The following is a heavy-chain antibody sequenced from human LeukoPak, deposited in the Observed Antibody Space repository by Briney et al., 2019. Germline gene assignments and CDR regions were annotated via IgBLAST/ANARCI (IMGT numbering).Heavy chain of an antibody. Sequence: SVKVSCKAAGPTFSSYAISWVRQAPGQGLEWMGGIIPIFGTANYAQKFQGRVTISADESTSTAYMELSSLRSEDTAVYYCASGEGPIFGVVVYYFDYWGQGTLVTVSS. CDR2: IIPIFGTA. D-gene: IGHD3-3*01. V-gene: IGHV1-69*13. CDR1: GPTFSSYA. CDR3: ASGEGPIFGVVVYYFDY. J-gene: IGHJ4*02.